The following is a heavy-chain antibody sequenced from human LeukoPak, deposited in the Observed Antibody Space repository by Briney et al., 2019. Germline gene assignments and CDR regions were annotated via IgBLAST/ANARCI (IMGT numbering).Heavy chain of an antibody. V-gene: IGHV1-69*13. J-gene: IGHJ4*02. D-gene: IGHD3-22*01. CDR1: GGTFSSYA. CDR2: IIPIFGTA. Sequence: PVKVSCKASGGTFSSYAISWVRQAPGQGLEWMGGIIPIFGTANYAQKFQGRVTITADESTSTAYMELSSLRSEDTAVYYCARRQLHYYDSSGYYPLDYWGQGTLVTVSS. CDR3: ARRQLHYYDSSGYYPLDY.